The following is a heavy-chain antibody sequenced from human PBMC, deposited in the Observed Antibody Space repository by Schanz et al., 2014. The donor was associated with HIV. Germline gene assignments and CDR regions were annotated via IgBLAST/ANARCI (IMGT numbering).Heavy chain of an antibody. V-gene: IGHV1-46*01. D-gene: IGHD6-6*01. CDR1: GYIFTIYS. CDR2: INPSGGST. CDR3: ARSETIAARPVWYFDL. J-gene: IGHJ2*01. Sequence: VQLVQSGAEVKKPGASVKVSCKASGYIFTIYSLHWVRQAPGQGLEWMGMINPSGGSTRYAQKFQGRVTMTRDTSTSTVYMQLSSLRSEDTAVYYCARSETIAARPVWYFDLWGRGTLVTVSS.